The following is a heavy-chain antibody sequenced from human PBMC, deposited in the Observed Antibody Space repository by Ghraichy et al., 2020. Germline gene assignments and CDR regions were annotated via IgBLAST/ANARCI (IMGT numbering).Heavy chain of an antibody. CDR1: SGSMSYYY. CDR3: ARTGGTNYVDWYFGL. V-gene: IGHV4-59*01. Sequence: SETLSLTCTVSSGSMSYYYWSWIRQPPGKGLEWIGYISYSGSATYNPSLKRPVTISVDTSKNQFSLKLSSVTAADTAVYYCARTGGTNYVDWYFGLWGRGTLVTVSS. CDR2: ISYSGSA. D-gene: IGHD1-26*01. J-gene: IGHJ2*01.